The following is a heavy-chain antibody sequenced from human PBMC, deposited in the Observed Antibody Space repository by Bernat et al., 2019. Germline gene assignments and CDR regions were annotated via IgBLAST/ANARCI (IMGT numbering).Heavy chain of an antibody. CDR2: IYYSGST. Sequence: QLQLQESGPGLVKPSETLSLTCTVSGGSISSSSYYWGWIRQPPGKGLEWIGSIYYSGSTYYNPSPKSRVTISVDTSKNQFSLKLSSVTAADTAVYYCARGRYYGSGSYGYWGQGTLVTVSS. J-gene: IGHJ4*02. CDR1: GGSISSSSYY. CDR3: ARGRYYGSGSYGY. D-gene: IGHD3-10*01. V-gene: IGHV4-39*01.